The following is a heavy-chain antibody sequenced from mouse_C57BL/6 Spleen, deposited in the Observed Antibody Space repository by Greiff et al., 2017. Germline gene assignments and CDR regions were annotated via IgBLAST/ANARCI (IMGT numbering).Heavy chain of an antibody. CDR2: INSYGGST. V-gene: IGHV5-2*01. Sequence: EVQLVESGGGLVQPGESLKLSCESNEYAFPSHDMSWVRKTPEKRLELVAAINSYGGSTYYPDTMERRFIISRDNTKKTLYLQMSRLRSEDTALAYCARQGTGTGYFDVWGTGTTVTVSS. CDR1: EYAFPSHD. CDR3: ARQGTGTGYFDV. D-gene: IGHD4-1*01. J-gene: IGHJ1*03.